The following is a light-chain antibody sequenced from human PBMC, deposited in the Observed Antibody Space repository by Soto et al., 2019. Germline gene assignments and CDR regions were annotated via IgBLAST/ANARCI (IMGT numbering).Light chain of an antibody. Sequence: DIQMTQSPSTLSGSVGDRVTITCRASQTISSWLAWYQQKPGKAPKLLIYKASTLKSGVPSRFSGSGPGTEFTLTISSLQPDDFATYYCQHYNSYSEAFGQGPKVDIK. CDR1: QTISSW. CDR3: QHYNSYSEA. J-gene: IGKJ1*01. CDR2: KAS. V-gene: IGKV1-5*03.